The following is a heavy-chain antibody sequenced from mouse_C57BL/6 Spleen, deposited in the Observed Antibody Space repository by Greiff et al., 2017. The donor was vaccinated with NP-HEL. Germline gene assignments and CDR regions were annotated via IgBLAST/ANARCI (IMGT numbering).Heavy chain of an antibody. V-gene: IGHV1-59*01. J-gene: IGHJ2*01. CDR1: GYTFTSYW. CDR2: IDPSDSYT. D-gene: IGHD3-2*02. Sequence: VQLQQPGAELVRPGTSVKLSCKASGYTFTSYWMHWVKQRPGQGLEWIGVIDPSDSYTNYNQKFKGKATLTVDTSSRTAYMQLSSLTSDDSAVYYCARERAAQALFDYWGQGTTLTVSS. CDR3: ARERAAQALFDY.